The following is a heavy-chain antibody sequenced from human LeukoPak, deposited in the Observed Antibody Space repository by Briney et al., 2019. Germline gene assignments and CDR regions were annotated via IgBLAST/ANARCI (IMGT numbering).Heavy chain of an antibody. J-gene: IGHJ4*02. V-gene: IGHV4-59*08. CDR1: GGSISSYY. D-gene: IGHD3-3*01. CDR2: IYYSGST. CDR3: ARSYLEWLLHFDY. Sequence: SETLSLTCTVSGGSISSYYWSWIRQPPGKGLEWIGYIYYSGSTNYNPSLKSRLTISVDTSKNQFSLKLSSVTAADTAVYYCARSYLEWLLHFDYWGQGTLVTVSS.